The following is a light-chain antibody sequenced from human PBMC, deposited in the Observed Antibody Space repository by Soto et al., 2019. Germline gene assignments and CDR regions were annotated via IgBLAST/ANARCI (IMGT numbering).Light chain of an antibody. CDR1: QSITSW. CDR2: DAS. Sequence: DIQMTQSPSTLSASVGDRVTITCRASQSITSWLAWYQQKPGKAPKLLISDASSLKSGVPSRFSGSGSGTEFTLTISSLQPDDFATYYCQQYNSYWTFGQGTKVEIK. V-gene: IGKV1-5*01. J-gene: IGKJ1*01. CDR3: QQYNSYWT.